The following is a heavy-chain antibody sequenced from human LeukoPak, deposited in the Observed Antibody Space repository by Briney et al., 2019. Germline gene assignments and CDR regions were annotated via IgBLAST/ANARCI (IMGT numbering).Heavy chain of an antibody. D-gene: IGHD3-22*01. V-gene: IGHV1-2*02. CDR3: ARAYYYDSSGYYFDY. J-gene: IGHJ4*02. Sequence: ASVKVSCKASGYTFTSYAMHWVRQAPGQGLEWMGWINPNSGGTNYAQKFQGRVTMTRDTSISTAYMELSRLRSDDTAVYYCARAYYYDSSGYYFDYWGQGTLVTVSS. CDR1: GYTFTSYA. CDR2: INPNSGGT.